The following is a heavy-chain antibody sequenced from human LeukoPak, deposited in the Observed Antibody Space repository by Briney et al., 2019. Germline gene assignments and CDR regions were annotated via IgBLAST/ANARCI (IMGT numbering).Heavy chain of an antibody. CDR2: INPNSGGT. Sequence: APVKVSCKASGYTFTGYYMHWVRQAPGQGLEWMGWINPNSGGTNYAQKFQGRVTMTRDTSISTAYMELSRLRSDDTAVYYCARNYGSGSRSPIDYWGQGTLVTVSS. CDR3: ARNYGSGSRSPIDY. D-gene: IGHD3-10*01. J-gene: IGHJ4*02. CDR1: GYTFTGYY. V-gene: IGHV1-2*02.